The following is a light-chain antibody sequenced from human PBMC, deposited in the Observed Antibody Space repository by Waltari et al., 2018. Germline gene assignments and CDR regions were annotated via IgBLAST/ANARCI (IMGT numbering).Light chain of an antibody. Sequence: SSDLTQDPAVSVALGQTVRITCRGASLNSFYASWFQQKPGQAPVLIAYGDDNRPSGIPDRFSASNSGNTASLTITGAQAEDEADYYCNSRDSSGDYVAFAGGTKLTVL. CDR2: GDD. CDR1: SLNSFY. J-gene: IGLJ2*01. CDR3: NSRDSSGDYVA. V-gene: IGLV3-19*01.